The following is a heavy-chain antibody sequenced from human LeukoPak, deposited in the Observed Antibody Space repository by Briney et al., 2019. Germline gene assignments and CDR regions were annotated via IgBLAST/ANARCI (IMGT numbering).Heavy chain of an antibody. CDR2: ISGSGGNT. V-gene: IGHV3-23*01. Sequence: GGSLILSCAASGFIFSNYAMSWVRQAPGKGLEWVSDISGSGGNTYYADSVKGRFTISRDNSKNTLYLQMNSLRVEDTAVYYCAKGGIAVAGWGNYFEYWGQGTLVTVSS. CDR1: GFIFSNYA. D-gene: IGHD6-19*01. J-gene: IGHJ4*02. CDR3: AKGGIAVAGWGNYFEY.